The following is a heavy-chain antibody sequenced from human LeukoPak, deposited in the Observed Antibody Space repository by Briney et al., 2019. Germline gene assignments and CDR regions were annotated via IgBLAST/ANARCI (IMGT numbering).Heavy chain of an antibody. CDR2: ISSSSSFI. J-gene: IGHJ3*02. CDR1: GFTFSSYS. D-gene: IGHD3-9*01. Sequence: PGGSLRLSCAASGFTFSSYSMNWVRQAPGKGLEWVSSISSSSSFIYYAASVKGRFTISRDNAKNSLYLQMNSLRAEDTAVYYCASRGKDILPGPAFKIWGQGTMVTVPS. CDR3: ASRGKDILPGPAFKI. V-gene: IGHV3-21*01.